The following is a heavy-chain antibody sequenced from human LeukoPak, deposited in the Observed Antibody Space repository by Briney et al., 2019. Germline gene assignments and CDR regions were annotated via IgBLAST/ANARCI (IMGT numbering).Heavy chain of an antibody. D-gene: IGHD3-10*01. CDR3: TRDQGAGTYRSYGMDV. V-gene: IGHV3-21*03. J-gene: IGHJ6*02. Sequence: DSVKGRFTISKGNAKNSLYLQMNSLRAEDTAIYYYTRDQGAGTYRSYGMDVWGQGTSVTVSS.